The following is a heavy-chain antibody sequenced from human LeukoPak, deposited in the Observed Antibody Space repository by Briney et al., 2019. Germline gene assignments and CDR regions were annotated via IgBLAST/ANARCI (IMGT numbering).Heavy chain of an antibody. CDR2: IYYSWST. CDR1: GVSFSSYY. Sequence: SETLPLTCTVSGVSFSSYYLTLIRQPPGKGLEWIGYIYYSWSTNKNPSLNSRVTMSIDKSKKQFSLKLSSVTAADTAVYYCARVNYDSSGYFDYWGQGTLVTVCS. V-gene: IGHV4-59*01. J-gene: IGHJ4*02. CDR3: ARVNYDSSGYFDY. D-gene: IGHD3-22*01.